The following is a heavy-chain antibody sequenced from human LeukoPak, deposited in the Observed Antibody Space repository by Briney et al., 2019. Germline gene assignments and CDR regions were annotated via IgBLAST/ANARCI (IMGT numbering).Heavy chain of an antibody. CDR1: GGTFSSYA. CDR3: AREGTVVTSSSHYYYYMDV. D-gene: IGHD4-23*01. V-gene: IGHV1-69*06. Sequence: ASVKVSCKASGGTFSSYAISWVRQAPGQGLEWMGGITPIFDTANYAQKFRGRVTITADKSTSTAYMELSSLRSEDTAVYYCAREGTVVTSSSHYYYYMDVWGKGTTVTVSS. CDR2: ITPIFDTA. J-gene: IGHJ6*03.